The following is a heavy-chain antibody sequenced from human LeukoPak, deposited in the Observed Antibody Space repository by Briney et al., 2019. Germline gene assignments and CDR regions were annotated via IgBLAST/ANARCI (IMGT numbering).Heavy chain of an antibody. D-gene: IGHD1-14*01. CDR1: GFTFSRYW. V-gene: IGHV3-21*01. CDR2: IGYTSTDK. CDR3: VRGDNRDY. Sequence: GGSLRLSCAASGFTFSRYWMHWVRQAPGKGLEWVSSIGYTSTDKYYVASVKGRFTISRDNAENSLYLQMNSLRAEDSAVYYCVRGDNRDYWGQGTLVTVSS. J-gene: IGHJ4*02.